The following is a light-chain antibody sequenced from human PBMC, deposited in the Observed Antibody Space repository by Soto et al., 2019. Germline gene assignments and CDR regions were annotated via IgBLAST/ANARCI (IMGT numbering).Light chain of an antibody. Sequence: EVVLTQSPGTLSLSPGERATLSCRASQSVSSSYLGWYQQKPGQAPRLLIFAASSRATGIPDRFSGSGSGTDFTLTISRLEPEDVAVYYCHQRQSWPRTFGQGTKVDI. CDR1: QSVSSSY. CDR3: HQRQSWPRT. V-gene: IGKV3-20*01. J-gene: IGKJ1*01. CDR2: AAS.